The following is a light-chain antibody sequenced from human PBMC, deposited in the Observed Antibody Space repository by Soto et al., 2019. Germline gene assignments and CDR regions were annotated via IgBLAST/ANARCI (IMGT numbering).Light chain of an antibody. J-gene: IGKJ1*01. CDR1: QTISSW. V-gene: IGKV1-5*03. CDR2: KAS. CDR3: QHYNRYSEA. Sequence: DIQMTQSPSTLSGSVGDRVTITCRASQTISSWLAWYQQKPGKAPKLLIYKASTLKSGVPSRFSGSGSGTEVTLTISRLQPDDFATYYCQHYNRYSEAFGQGTKVELK.